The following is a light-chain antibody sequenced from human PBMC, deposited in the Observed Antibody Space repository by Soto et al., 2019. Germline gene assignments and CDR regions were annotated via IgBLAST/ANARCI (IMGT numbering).Light chain of an antibody. V-gene: IGKV3-20*01. Sequence: EIVLTQSPGTLSLSPGERATLSCRASQTVTSSYLAWYQQKPGQAPRLLIYGASSRATGIPDRFSGSGSGTDFTLTISRLEPEDFAVYYCHQYGSSPQTFAQGTKVDI. CDR3: HQYGSSPQT. CDR2: GAS. J-gene: IGKJ1*01. CDR1: QTVTSSY.